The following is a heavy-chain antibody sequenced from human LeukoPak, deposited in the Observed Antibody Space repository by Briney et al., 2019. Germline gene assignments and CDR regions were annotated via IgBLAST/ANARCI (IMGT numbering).Heavy chain of an antibody. CDR2: IHAGTGDT. Sequence: ASVKVSCKASGYTFTGHYMHWVRQAPGHGLEWTGWIHAGTGDTNYAQKFQGRFTMTRDTSISTLYMELNRLTSDDTAVYFCARDENWGPDYWGQGTLVTVSS. D-gene: IGHD7-27*01. J-gene: IGHJ4*02. CDR1: GYTFTGHY. CDR3: ARDENWGPDY. V-gene: IGHV1-2*02.